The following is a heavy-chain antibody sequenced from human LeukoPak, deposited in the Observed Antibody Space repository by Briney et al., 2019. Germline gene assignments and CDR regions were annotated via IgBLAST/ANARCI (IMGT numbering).Heavy chain of an antibody. D-gene: IGHD3-10*01. Sequence: ESGPALVKPTQTLTLTCTFSGFSLSTSGMCVSWIRQPPGKALEWLAVIYWDDDKRYSPSLESRLTITKDTSKNQVVLTMTNMDPVDTATYYCSHRRLVRVFDYWGQGTLVTVSS. J-gene: IGHJ4*02. V-gene: IGHV2-5*08. CDR2: IYWDDDK. CDR3: SHRRLVRVFDY. CDR1: GFSLSTSGMC.